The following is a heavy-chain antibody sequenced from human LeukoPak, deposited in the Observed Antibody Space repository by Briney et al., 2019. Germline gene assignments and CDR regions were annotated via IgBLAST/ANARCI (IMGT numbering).Heavy chain of an antibody. V-gene: IGHV4-59*08. CDR2: IYYSGST. CDR3: ASGISYGFLFPGY. CDR1: GGSISSYY. J-gene: IGHJ4*02. D-gene: IGHD5-18*01. Sequence: PSETLSLTCTVPGGSISSYYWSWIRQPPGKGLEWIGYIYYSGSTNYNPSLKSRVTISVDTSKNQFSLKLSSVTAADTAVYYCASGISYGFLFPGYWGQGTLVTVSS.